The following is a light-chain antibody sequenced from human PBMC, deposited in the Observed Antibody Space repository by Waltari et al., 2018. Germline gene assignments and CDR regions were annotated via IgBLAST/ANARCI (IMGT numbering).Light chain of an antibody. CDR1: QSISTY. V-gene: IGKV1-39*01. J-gene: IGKJ1*01. CDR2: AAS. Sequence: DIQMTQSPSSLSASVGDRVTITYRASQSISTYLNWYQEKPGKAPQLLIYAASRLQSGVPSRFSGSGSGTDFTLTISSLQPEDFATYYCQQTYISPQTFGQGTKVEIK. CDR3: QQTYISPQT.